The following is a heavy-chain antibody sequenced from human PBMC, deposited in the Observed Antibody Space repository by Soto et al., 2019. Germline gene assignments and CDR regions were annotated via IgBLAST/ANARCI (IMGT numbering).Heavy chain of an antibody. CDR3: TSPRKDYYYYYGMDV. V-gene: IGHV3-73*01. J-gene: IGHJ6*02. CDR2: IRSKANSYAT. Sequence: GGSLRLSCAASGFTFSGSAMHWVRQASGKGLEWVDRIRSKANSYATAYAASVKGRFTISRDDSKNTAYLQMNSLKTEDTAVYYCTSPRKDYYYYYGMDVWGQGTTVTVSS. CDR1: GFTFSGSA.